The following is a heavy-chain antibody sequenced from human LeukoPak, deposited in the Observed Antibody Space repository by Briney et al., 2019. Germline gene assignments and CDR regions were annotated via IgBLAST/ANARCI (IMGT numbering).Heavy chain of an antibody. Sequence: GGSLRLSCAASGFTFSTYGMSWVRQAPGKGLEWLSVLDSGGSAIYADSVRGRFTISRDNSKNTLHLQMDSLTIEDSALYYCARDHVVASGAVAYWGQGTLVTVS. CDR2: LDSGGSA. J-gene: IGHJ4*02. V-gene: IGHV3-23*01. CDR3: ARDHVVASGAVAY. D-gene: IGHD2-15*01. CDR1: GFTFSTYG.